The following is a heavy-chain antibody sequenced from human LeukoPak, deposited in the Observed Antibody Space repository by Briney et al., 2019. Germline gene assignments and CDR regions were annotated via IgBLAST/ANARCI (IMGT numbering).Heavy chain of an antibody. J-gene: IGHJ4*02. CDR3: ARSTSGTSPDY. V-gene: IGHV4-4*07. Sequence: PSETLSLTCTVSGGFISSYYWSWIRQPAGKGLEWIGRIYTRGSTNYNPPLKSRVTLSLYTYKKLFSLTQSSLPPADTAVYYCARSTSGTSPDYWGQGTLVTVSS. CDR1: GGFISSYY. D-gene: IGHD1-1*01. CDR2: IYTRGST.